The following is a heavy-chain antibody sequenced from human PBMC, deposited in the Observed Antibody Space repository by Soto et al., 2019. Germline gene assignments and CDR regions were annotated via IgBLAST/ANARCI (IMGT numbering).Heavy chain of an antibody. CDR3: ATLRGLGEVSPYFDS. Sequence: SETLSLTCTVSGDSITSNSYFWAWIRQPPGKGLEWIGSIYYSGSTYHNPSLKSRVTISVDRSNNQFSLKLTSVTAADTAVYYCATLRGLGEVSPYFDSWGQGLMVTVSS. J-gene: IGHJ4*02. CDR1: GDSITSNSYF. D-gene: IGHD3-10*01. CDR2: IYYSGST. V-gene: IGHV4-39*01.